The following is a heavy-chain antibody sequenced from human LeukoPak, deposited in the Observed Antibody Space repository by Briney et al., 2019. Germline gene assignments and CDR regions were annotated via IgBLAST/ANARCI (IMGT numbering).Heavy chain of an antibody. CDR2: IYYSGST. CDR1: GGSVNGYY. CDR3: SYCTSTSCYFG. Sequence: SQTLSLTCTVSGGSVNGYYWSWIRQPPGKGLEWIGTIYYSGSTYYNPSLKSRITMSLDTSKNQFSLKLSSVTAADTAVYYSSYCTSTSCYFGWGQGTLVTVSS. D-gene: IGHD2-2*01. V-gene: IGHV4-59*04. J-gene: IGHJ4*02.